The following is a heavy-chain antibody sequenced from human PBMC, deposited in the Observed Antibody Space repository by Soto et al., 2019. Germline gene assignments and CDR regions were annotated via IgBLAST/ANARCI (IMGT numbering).Heavy chain of an antibody. Sequence: QVQLVQSGPEVKKPGASVKISCKASGYTFTSYYMHWVRQPPGQGLEWMGIINPSGGSTNYAQKLQGRVAMTRDPSTSTGYMELNSLRSEDTAVYYCARPPYPGCINAVCYPLDYWGQGTLVTVSS. CDR3: ARPPYPGCINAVCYPLDY. CDR1: GYTFTSYY. V-gene: IGHV1-46*01. CDR2: INPSGGST. D-gene: IGHD2-8*01. J-gene: IGHJ4*02.